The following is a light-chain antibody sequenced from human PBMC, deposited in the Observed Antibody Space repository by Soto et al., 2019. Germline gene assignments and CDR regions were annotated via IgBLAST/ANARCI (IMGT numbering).Light chain of an antibody. Sequence: EIVMTQSPATLSLSPGERATLSCRASQSVSSNLAWYQQNPGQPPRLLIYGASTRATGISARFSGSGSGTEFTLTISSLQSEDFAVYYCQQYDNWPPITFGQGTRLEIK. V-gene: IGKV3-15*01. CDR3: QQYDNWPPIT. CDR1: QSVSSN. J-gene: IGKJ5*01. CDR2: GAS.